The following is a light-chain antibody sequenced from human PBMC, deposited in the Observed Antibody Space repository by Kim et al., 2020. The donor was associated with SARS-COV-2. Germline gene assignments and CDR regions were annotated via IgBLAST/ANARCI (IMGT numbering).Light chain of an antibody. CDR2: RNN. Sequence: LGAAWLQQHQGHPPKLLSYRNNKRPSGISERFSASRSGNTAFLTITGLQPEDEADYYCAAWDDSLIGYVFGTGTKVTVL. V-gene: IGLV10-54*04. CDR3: AAWDDSLIGYV. CDR1: LG. J-gene: IGLJ1*01.